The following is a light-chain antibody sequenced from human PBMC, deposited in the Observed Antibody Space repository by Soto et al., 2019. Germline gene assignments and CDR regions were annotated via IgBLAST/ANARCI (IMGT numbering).Light chain of an antibody. V-gene: IGKV1-5*01. CDR3: QHYDGHLGT. CDR2: DAT. CDR1: QSIRSW. Sequence: DIQMTQSPSTLSASVGDRVTITCRASQSIRSWLAWYQQKPEKAPTLLIYDATVLETGVPSRFSGDGSGAGFTLTISSLEPDDFTTYYCQHYDGHLGTFGPGTKVDL. J-gene: IGKJ3*01.